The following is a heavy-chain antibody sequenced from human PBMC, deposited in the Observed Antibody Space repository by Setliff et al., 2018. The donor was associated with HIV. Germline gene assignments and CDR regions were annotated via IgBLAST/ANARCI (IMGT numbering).Heavy chain of an antibody. V-gene: IGHV3-21*01. CDR1: GFNFGSFS. CDR2: VSSTTSYI. J-gene: IGHJ3*02. D-gene: IGHD3-10*01. CDR3: AKGALEVWGGSGSFVPDAFDI. Sequence: PGGSLRLSCAASGFNFGSFSMNWVRQAPGKGLEWVSSVSSTTSYIYYADSVRGRFIISRDDAKRSLYLQMNSLRAEDTAVYYCAKGALEVWGGSGSFVPDAFDIWGQGTMVTVSS.